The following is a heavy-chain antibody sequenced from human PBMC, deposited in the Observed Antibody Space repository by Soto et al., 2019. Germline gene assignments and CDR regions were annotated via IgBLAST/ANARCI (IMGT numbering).Heavy chain of an antibody. CDR3: TRDRERITIFGVVITPWYFDY. J-gene: IGHJ4*02. Sequence: GGALRVSCTASGFTFGEDAMSGFRQAPGKGLEWVGFIRSKAYGGTTEYAASVKGRFTISRDDSKSIAYLQMNSLKTEDTAVYYCTRDRERITIFGVVITPWYFDYWGQGT. V-gene: IGHV3-49*03. D-gene: IGHD3-3*01. CDR2: IRSKAYGGTT. CDR1: GFTFGEDA.